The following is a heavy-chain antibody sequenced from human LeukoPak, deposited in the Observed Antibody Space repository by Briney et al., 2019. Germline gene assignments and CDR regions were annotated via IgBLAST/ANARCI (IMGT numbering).Heavy chain of an antibody. CDR3: ARGGSRNKGIAARQGYYYYMDV. Sequence: SETLSLTCTVSGGSISSYYWSWIRQPPGKGLEWIGYIYYSGGTNYNPSLKSRVTISVDTSKNQFSLKLSSVTAADTAVYYCARGGSRNKGIAARQGYYYYMDVWGKGTTVTVSS. V-gene: IGHV4-59*01. J-gene: IGHJ6*03. D-gene: IGHD6-6*01. CDR1: GGSISSYY. CDR2: IYYSGGT.